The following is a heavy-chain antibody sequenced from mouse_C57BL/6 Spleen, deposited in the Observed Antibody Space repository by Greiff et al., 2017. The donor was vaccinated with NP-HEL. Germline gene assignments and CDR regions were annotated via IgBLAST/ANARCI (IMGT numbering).Heavy chain of an antibody. V-gene: IGHV10-1*01. CDR3: VVYDYLYAMDY. CDR1: GFSFNTYA. Sequence: EVKLMESGGGLVQPKGSLKLSCAASGFSFNTYAMNWVRQAPGKGLEWVARIRSKSNNYATYYADSVKDRFTISRDDTESMLYLQMNNLKTEDTAMYYCVVYDYLYAMDYWGQGSSVTVSS. CDR2: IRSKSNNYAT. J-gene: IGHJ4*01. D-gene: IGHD2-4*01.